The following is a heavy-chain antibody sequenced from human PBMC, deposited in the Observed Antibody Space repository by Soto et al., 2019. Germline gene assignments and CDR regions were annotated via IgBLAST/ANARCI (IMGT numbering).Heavy chain of an antibody. Sequence: QVQLVQSGAEVKKPGSWVKVSCKASGGTFSSYAISWVRQAPGQGLEWMGGIIPIFGTANYAQKFQGRVTITADESTSTAYMELSSLRSEDTAVYYCAREKGYYDSSGYYSYWYFDLWGRGTLVTVSS. CDR3: AREKGYYDSSGYYSYWYFDL. CDR1: GGTFSSYA. CDR2: IIPIFGTA. V-gene: IGHV1-69*12. J-gene: IGHJ2*01. D-gene: IGHD3-22*01.